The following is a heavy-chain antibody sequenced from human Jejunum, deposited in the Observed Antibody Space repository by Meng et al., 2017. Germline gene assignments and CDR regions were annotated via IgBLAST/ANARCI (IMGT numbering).Heavy chain of an antibody. CDR2: IYYGGTT. Sequence: QLQESGPGLVRPSETLSLTCTVSGGSVSSGSYYWSWIRQPPGKGLEWIGYIYYGGTTNYNPSLKSRVTISADTSKNQFSLKLSSVTAADTAVYYCARGSRGYSYGWGQGTLVTVSS. CDR1: GGSVSSGSYY. D-gene: IGHD5-18*01. CDR3: ARGSRGYSYG. J-gene: IGHJ4*02. V-gene: IGHV4-61*01.